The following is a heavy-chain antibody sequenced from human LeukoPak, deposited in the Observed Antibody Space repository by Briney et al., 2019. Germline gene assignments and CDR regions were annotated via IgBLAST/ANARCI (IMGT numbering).Heavy chain of an antibody. D-gene: IGHD3-22*01. CDR2: INPNSGGT. CDR3: ARSGYWDWYFDL. J-gene: IGHJ2*01. V-gene: IGHV1-2*02. Sequence: ASVKVSCKASGYTFTGYYMHWVRQAPGQGLEWMGWINPNSGGTNYARKFLGRVTMTRDTSISTAYMELSRLRSDDTAVYYCARSGYWDWYFDLWGRGTLVTVSS. CDR1: GYTFTGYY.